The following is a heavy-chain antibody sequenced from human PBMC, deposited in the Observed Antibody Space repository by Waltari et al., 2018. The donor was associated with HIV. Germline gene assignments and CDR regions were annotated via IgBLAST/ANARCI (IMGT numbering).Heavy chain of an antibody. CDR3: ARDIGSRKETTYFDY. Sequence: QVQLQESGPGLVKPSETLSLTCAVSGYSISSGYYWGWIRQPPGKGLEWIGTIYHSGSTYYHPSLKSRVTISVDTSKNQFSLKLSSVTAADTAVYYCARDIGSRKETTYFDYWGQGTLVTVSS. D-gene: IGHD1-7*01. CDR1: GYSISSGYY. J-gene: IGHJ4*02. CDR2: IYHSGST. V-gene: IGHV4-38-2*02.